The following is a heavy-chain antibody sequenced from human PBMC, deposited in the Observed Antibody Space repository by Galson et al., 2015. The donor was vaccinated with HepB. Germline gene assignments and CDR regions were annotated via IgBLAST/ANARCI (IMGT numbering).Heavy chain of an antibody. V-gene: IGHV4-59*01. CDR1: GGSISSYY. J-gene: IGHJ5*02. D-gene: IGHD3-10*01. CDR2: IYYGGST. CDR3: ARSPGWAFTMVRGSPWFDP. Sequence: SETLSLTCTVSGGSISSYYWSWIRQPPGKGLEWIGYIYYGGSTNYNPSLKSRVTISVDTSKNQFSLKLSSVTAADTAVYYCARSPGWAFTMVRGSPWFDPWGQGTLVTVSS.